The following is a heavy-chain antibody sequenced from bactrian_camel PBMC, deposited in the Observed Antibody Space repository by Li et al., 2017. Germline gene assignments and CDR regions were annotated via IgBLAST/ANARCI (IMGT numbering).Heavy chain of an antibody. CDR2: IFSDGSQT. J-gene: IGHJ4*01. D-gene: IGHD5*01. CDR1: GYTPHKYC. Sequence: HVQLVESGGDSVQAGGSLTLSCEQSGYTPHKYCMAWFRQAPGKGLEWVSSIFSDGSQTYYPDSVKGRFTISRDNAKNMVFLQMNSLKPEDTAVYYCAADLNMKLGITAIGRGCPTSGHKYWGQGTQVTVS. CDR3: AADLNMKLGITAIGRGCPTSGHKY. V-gene: IGHV3S6*01.